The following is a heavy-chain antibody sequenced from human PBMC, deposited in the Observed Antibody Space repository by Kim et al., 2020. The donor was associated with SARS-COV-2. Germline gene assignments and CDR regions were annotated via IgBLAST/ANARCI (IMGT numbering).Heavy chain of an antibody. CDR3: ARDDMAAQGYYDSSYYFGF. Sequence: KGRFTISRANTKNTRYLQMNSLRAEDTAVYYCARDDMAAQGYYDSSYYFGFWGQGTLVTVSS. J-gene: IGHJ4*02. D-gene: IGHD3-22*01. V-gene: IGHV3-30*07.